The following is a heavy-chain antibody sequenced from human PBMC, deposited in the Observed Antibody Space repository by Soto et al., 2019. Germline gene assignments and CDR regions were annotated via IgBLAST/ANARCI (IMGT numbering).Heavy chain of an antibody. CDR2: ISYDGSNK. Sequence: QVQLVESGGGVVQPGRSLRLSCAASGFTFSSYAMHWVRQAPGKGLEWVAVISYDGSNKYYADSVKGRFTISRDNSKNTLYLQMKSLRAEDTAVYYCAREGGVVTSDAFDIWGQGTMVTVSS. J-gene: IGHJ3*02. D-gene: IGHD2-21*02. V-gene: IGHV3-30-3*01. CDR1: GFTFSSYA. CDR3: AREGGVVTSDAFDI.